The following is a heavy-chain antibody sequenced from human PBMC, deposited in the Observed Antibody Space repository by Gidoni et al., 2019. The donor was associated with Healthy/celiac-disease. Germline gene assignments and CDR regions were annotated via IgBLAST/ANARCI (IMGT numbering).Heavy chain of an antibody. CDR3: ARTVGTYYYGLGDLDY. D-gene: IGHD3-10*01. V-gene: IGHV3-30*04. Sequence: QVQLVESGGGVVQPGRSLGLSCAASGFTFSSYAMHWVRQAPGKGLEWVAVISYDGSNKYYADSVKGRFTISRDNSKNTLYLQMNSLRAEDTAVYYCARTVGTYYYGLGDLDYWGQGTLVTVSS. J-gene: IGHJ4*02. CDR2: ISYDGSNK. CDR1: GFTFSSYA.